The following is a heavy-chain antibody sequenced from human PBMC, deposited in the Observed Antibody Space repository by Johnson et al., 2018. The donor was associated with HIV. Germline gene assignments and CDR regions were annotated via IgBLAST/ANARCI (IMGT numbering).Heavy chain of an antibody. CDR3: ARGGWRGIATPDAFDI. J-gene: IGHJ3*02. V-gene: IGHV3-11*01. CDR2: ISSSGSII. D-gene: IGHD6-13*01. CDR1: GFTFSDYY. Sequence: QVQLVESGGGVVQPGGSLRLSCAASGFTFSDYYMSWIRQAPGKGLEWVSYISSSGSIIYYGDSVKGRFTISRDNAKNSLYLQMNSLRAEDTAVYYCARGGWRGIATPDAFDIWGQGTMVTVSS.